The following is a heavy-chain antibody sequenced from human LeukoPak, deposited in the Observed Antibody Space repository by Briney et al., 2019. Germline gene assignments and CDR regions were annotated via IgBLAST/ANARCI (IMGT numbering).Heavy chain of an antibody. CDR2: INPNSGGT. Sequence: HEASVKVSCKASGYTFTGYYMHWVRQAPGQGLEWMGRINPNSGGTNYAQKFRGRVTMTRDTSISTAYMELSRLRSDDTAVYYCAREEALHCYGQNWFDPWGQGTLVTVSS. V-gene: IGHV1-2*06. J-gene: IGHJ5*02. D-gene: IGHD2-2*01. CDR1: GYTFTGYY. CDR3: AREEALHCYGQNWFDP.